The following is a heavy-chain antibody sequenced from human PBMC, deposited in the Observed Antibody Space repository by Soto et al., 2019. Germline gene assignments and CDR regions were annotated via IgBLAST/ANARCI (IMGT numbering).Heavy chain of an antibody. CDR2: SSYNGGT. D-gene: IGHD3-10*01. CDR1: TDSSSFTNSY. Sequence: SETLSLTCTVSTDSSSFTNSYWGWIRQPPGKGLQWIGSSSYNGGTFYNPSLKGRVVISFDASKKQSSLQVTSVTAADTAVYFCARHRIEVVWRGFDFWGQGSPVTVSS. CDR3: ARHRIEVVWRGFDF. J-gene: IGHJ4*02. V-gene: IGHV4-39*01.